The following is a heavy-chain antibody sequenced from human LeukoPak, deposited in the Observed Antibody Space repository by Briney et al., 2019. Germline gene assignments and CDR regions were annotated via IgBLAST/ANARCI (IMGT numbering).Heavy chain of an antibody. CDR2: INPNSGGT. J-gene: IGHJ5*02. Sequence: GASVKVSCKASGYTFTGYYMHWVRQAPGQGLEWMGWINPNSGGTNYAQKFQGRVTMTRDTSISTAYMELSRLRSDDTAVYYCARARSRKAYFDWLSHVVAFDPWGQGTLVTVSS. D-gene: IGHD3-9*01. CDR3: ARARSRKAYFDWLSHVVAFDP. V-gene: IGHV1-2*02. CDR1: GYTFTGYY.